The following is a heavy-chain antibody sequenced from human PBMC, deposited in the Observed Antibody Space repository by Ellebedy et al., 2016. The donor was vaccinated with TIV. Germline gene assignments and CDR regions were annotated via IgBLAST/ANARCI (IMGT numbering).Heavy chain of an antibody. CDR2: IKSKTGGGTT. J-gene: IGHJ4*02. Sequence: PGGSLRLSCAASDFTLSDAWMNWVRQAPGKGLEWVGLIKSKTGGGTTDYATPVKGRFTISRDDSKNTLYLQMNSLKTEDTAGYYCTTLGGWDYWGQGTLVTVSS. CDR3: TTLGGWDY. D-gene: IGHD3-16*01. V-gene: IGHV3-15*07. CDR1: DFTLSDAW.